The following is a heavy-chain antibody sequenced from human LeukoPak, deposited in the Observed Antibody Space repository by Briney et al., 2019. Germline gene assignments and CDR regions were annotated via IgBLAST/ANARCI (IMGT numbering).Heavy chain of an antibody. CDR3: ASSIAAAGRDY. CDR2: ISSSCSTI. CDR1: VFTFSDYY. J-gene: IGHJ4*02. Sequence: GGSLRLSCAASVFTFSDYYMSWIRQAPGKGLECVSYISSSCSTIYYADSVKGRFTVSRDNAKNSPYLQMNSLRAEDTAVYYCASSIAAAGRDYWGQGTLATVSS. V-gene: IGHV3-11*01. D-gene: IGHD6-13*01.